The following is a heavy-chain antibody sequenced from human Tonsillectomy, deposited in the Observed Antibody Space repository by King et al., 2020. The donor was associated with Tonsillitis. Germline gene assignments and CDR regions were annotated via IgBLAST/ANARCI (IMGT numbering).Heavy chain of an antibody. V-gene: IGHV3-21*01. CDR3: AREGYSGYDRTRISDAFDI. CDR1: GFTFSSYS. J-gene: IGHJ3*02. Sequence: EWQLVQSGGGLVKPGGSLRLSCAASGFTFSSYSMNWVRQAPGKGLEWVSSISSSSSYIYYADSVKGRFTISRDNAKNSLYLQMNSLRAEDTAVYYCAREGYSGYDRTRISDAFDIWGQGTMVTVSS. CDR2: ISSSSSYI. D-gene: IGHD5-12*01.